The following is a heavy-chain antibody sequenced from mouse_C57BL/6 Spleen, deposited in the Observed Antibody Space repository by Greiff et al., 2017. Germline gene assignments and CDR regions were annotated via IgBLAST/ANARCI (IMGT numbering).Heavy chain of an antibody. CDR3: ARGAVVAHYFDY. D-gene: IGHD1-1*01. J-gene: IGHJ2*01. CDR1: GYSFTSYY. Sequence: VQLQQSGPELVKPGASVKISCKASGYSFTSYYIHWVKQRPGKGLAWIGWIYPGSGNTKYNEKFKGKATLTADTSSSTAYMQLSSLTSADSAVYYCARGAVVAHYFDYWGQGTTLTVSS. CDR2: IYPGSGNT. V-gene: IGHV1-66*01.